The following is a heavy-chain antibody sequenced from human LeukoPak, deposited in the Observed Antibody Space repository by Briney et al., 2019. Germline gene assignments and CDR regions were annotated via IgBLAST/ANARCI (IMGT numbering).Heavy chain of an antibody. J-gene: IGHJ4*02. Sequence: SETLSLTCTVTGGYINNYYWNWIRQPPGKGLEWIGYIYDTGSTFYNPSLKSRVTMSLDTSKCQVSLKVRSVTTADTAVYYCARGYSHPEYWGQGTLVTVSS. D-gene: IGHD5-18*01. V-gene: IGHV4-59*01. CDR1: GGYINNYY. CDR2: IYDTGST. CDR3: ARGYSHPEY.